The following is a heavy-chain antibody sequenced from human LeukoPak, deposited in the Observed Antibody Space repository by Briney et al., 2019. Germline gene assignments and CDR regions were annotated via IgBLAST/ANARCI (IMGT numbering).Heavy chain of an antibody. CDR2: IYYSGST. V-gene: IGHV4-59*01. CDR1: GGSISSYY. CDR3: ARVTDEGDIVGAFDY. J-gene: IGHJ4*02. D-gene: IGHD5-12*01. Sequence: SETLSLTCTVSGGSISSYYWSWIRQPPGKGLEWIGYIYYSGSTNYNPSLKSRVTISVDTSKNQFSLKLSSVTAADTAVYYCARVTDEGDIVGAFDYWGQGTLVTVSS.